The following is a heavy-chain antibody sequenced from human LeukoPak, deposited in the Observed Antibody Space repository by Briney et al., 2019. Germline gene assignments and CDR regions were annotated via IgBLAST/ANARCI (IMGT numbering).Heavy chain of an antibody. D-gene: IGHD6-19*01. J-gene: IGHJ5*02. Sequence: SETLSLTCAVYGGSFSGYYWSWIRQPPGKGLEWIGEINHSGSTNYNPSLKSQVTISVDTSKNQFSLKLSSVTAADTAVYYCASSRIAVAGIGSFDPWGQGTLVTVSS. CDR2: INHSGST. V-gene: IGHV4-34*01. CDR1: GGSFSGYY. CDR3: ASSRIAVAGIGSFDP.